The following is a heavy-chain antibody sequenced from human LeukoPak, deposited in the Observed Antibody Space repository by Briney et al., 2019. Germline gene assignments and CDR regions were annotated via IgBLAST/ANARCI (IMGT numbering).Heavy chain of an antibody. J-gene: IGHJ4*02. CDR1: GGTFSSYA. Sequence: SVKVSCKASGGTFSSYAISWVRQAPGQGLEWMGGIIPIFGTANYAQKLQGRVTITTDESTSTAYMELSSLRSEDTAVYYCARYQLPEYYFDYWGQGTLVTVSS. D-gene: IGHD2-2*01. V-gene: IGHV1-69*05. CDR2: IIPIFGTA. CDR3: ARYQLPEYYFDY.